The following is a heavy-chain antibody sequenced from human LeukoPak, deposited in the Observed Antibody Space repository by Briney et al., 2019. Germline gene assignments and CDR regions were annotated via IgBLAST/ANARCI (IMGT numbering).Heavy chain of an antibody. D-gene: IGHD3-22*01. Sequence: KASETLSLTCTVSGGSISSYYWSWIRQPPGKGLEWIGYIYYSGSTYYNPSLKSRVTISVDTSKNQFSLKLSSVTAADTAVYYCASIDYYDSSGYLAPEDDAFDIWGQGTMVTVSS. CDR3: ASIDYYDSSGYLAPEDDAFDI. CDR1: GGSISSYY. CDR2: IYYSGST. J-gene: IGHJ3*02. V-gene: IGHV4-59*06.